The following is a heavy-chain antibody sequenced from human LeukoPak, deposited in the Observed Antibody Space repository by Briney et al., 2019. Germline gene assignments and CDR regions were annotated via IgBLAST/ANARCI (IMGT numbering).Heavy chain of an antibody. Sequence: PSETLSLTYNVSGDSISSSGYYWGWIRQPPGKGLEWIGSIYYSGSTYFDPSLKSRVTISVDTSKNQFSLNLSSVTARDTAVYYCARDSSITSPYSGFDPWGQGTLVAVSS. D-gene: IGHD2-2*01. CDR2: IYYSGST. CDR1: GDSISSSGYY. V-gene: IGHV4-39*07. CDR3: ARDSSITSPYSGFDP. J-gene: IGHJ5*02.